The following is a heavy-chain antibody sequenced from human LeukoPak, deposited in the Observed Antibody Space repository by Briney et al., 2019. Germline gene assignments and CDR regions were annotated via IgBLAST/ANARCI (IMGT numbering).Heavy chain of an antibody. Sequence: PSQTLSLTCTVSGGSISSGGYYWSWIRQPPGKGLEWIVYIYHSGSTYYNPSLKSRVTISVDRSKNQFSLKLSSVTAADTAVYYCARDGGSYYSRYNWFDPWGQGTLVTVSS. CDR2: IYHSGST. CDR1: GGSISSGGYY. J-gene: IGHJ5*02. CDR3: ARDGGSYYSRYNWFDP. D-gene: IGHD1-26*01. V-gene: IGHV4-30-2*01.